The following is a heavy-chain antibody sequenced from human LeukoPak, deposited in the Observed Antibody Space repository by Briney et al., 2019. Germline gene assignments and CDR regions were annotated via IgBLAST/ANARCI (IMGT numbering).Heavy chain of an antibody. CDR3: ARDSGYCDY. Sequence: ASVKVSCKASGYTFTGYYMHWVRQAPGQGLEWMGWINPNSGNTNYAQKLQGRVTMTTDTSTSTAYMELRSLRSDDTAVYYCARDSGYCDYWGQGTLVTVSP. CDR2: INPNSGNT. J-gene: IGHJ4*02. CDR1: GYTFTGYY. D-gene: IGHD3-22*01. V-gene: IGHV1-18*04.